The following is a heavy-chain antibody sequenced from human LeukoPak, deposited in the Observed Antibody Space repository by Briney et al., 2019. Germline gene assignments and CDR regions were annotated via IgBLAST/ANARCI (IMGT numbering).Heavy chain of an antibody. Sequence: GGSLRLSCAASGFTFSSYGMHWVRQAPGKGLEWVAFIRYDGSNKYYADSVKGRFTISRDNAKDSLYLQMNSLRAEDTALYYCAKDRAYWSITMVRGVIYPDAFDIWGQGTMVTVSS. D-gene: IGHD3-10*01. CDR1: GFTFSSYG. CDR2: IRYDGSNK. CDR3: AKDRAYWSITMVRGVIYPDAFDI. J-gene: IGHJ3*02. V-gene: IGHV3-30*02.